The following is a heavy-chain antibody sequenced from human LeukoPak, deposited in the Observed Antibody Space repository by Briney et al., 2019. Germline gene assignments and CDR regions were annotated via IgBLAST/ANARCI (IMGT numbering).Heavy chain of an antibody. CDR3: AKDLGYDSTEPRDDAFDI. J-gene: IGHJ3*02. CDR1: GFTFSSYG. V-gene: IGHV3-30*18. D-gene: IGHD3-22*01. CDR2: ISYDGSNK. Sequence: GGSLRLSCAASGFTFSSYGMHWVRQAPGKGLEWVAVISYDGSNKYYADSVKGRFTISRDNSKNTLYLQMNSLRAEDTAVYYCAKDLGYDSTEPRDDAFDIWGQGTMVTVSS.